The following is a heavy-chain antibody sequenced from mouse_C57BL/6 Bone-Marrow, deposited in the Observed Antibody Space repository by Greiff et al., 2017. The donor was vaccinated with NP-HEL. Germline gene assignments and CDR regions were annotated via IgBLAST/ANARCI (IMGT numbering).Heavy chain of an antibody. CDR2: INPNNGGT. J-gene: IGHJ4*01. D-gene: IGHD1-1*01. V-gene: IGHV1-26*01. Sequence: EVQLQQSGPELVKPGASVKISCKASGYTFTDYYMNWVKQSHGKSLEWIGDINPNNGGTSYNQKFKGKATLTVDKSSSTAYMELRSLTSEDSAVYYCARRGLWYYGSSYDDYAMDYWGQGTSVTVSS. CDR1: GYTFTDYY. CDR3: ARRGLWYYGSSYDDYAMDY.